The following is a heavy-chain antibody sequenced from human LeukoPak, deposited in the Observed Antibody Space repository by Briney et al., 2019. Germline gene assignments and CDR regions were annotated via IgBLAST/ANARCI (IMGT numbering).Heavy chain of an antibody. CDR2: IFYSPSPNGGT. V-gene: IGHV4-4*07. D-gene: IGHD3-10*01. Sequence: SETLSLTCTVSGGSISGYYWSWLRQPAGKGLEWIGRIFYSPSPNGGTNYNPSLRSRVTMSLDTSKNQFSLKLSSVTAADTAVYFCARDRGVRPLYYFDYWGQGALVTVSS. J-gene: IGHJ4*02. CDR1: GGSISGYY. CDR3: ARDRGVRPLYYFDY.